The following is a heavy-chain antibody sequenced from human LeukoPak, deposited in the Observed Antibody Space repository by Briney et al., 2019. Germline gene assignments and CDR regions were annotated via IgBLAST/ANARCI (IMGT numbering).Heavy chain of an antibody. D-gene: IGHD5-18*01. Sequence: GGSLRLSCAASGFTFSSYAIHWVRQAPGKGLEWVAVIWYDGSDKYYADSVKGRFTISRDNAKNSLYLQMNSLRAEDTAVYYCARDAYSYGYTNFDYWGQGTLVTVSS. CDR2: IWYDGSDK. CDR1: GFTFSSYA. CDR3: ARDAYSYGYTNFDY. J-gene: IGHJ4*02. V-gene: IGHV3-33*08.